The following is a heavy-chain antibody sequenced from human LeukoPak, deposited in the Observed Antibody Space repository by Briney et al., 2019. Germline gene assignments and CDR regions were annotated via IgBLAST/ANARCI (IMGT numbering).Heavy chain of an antibody. CDR2: INHSGST. V-gene: IGHV4-34*01. CDR1: GGSFSGYY. J-gene: IGHJ5*02. D-gene: IGHD2/OR15-2a*01. CDR3: ARESFLRTIWFDP. Sequence: SETLSLTCAVYGGSFSGYYWSWIRQPPGKGLEWIGEINHSGSTNYNPSLKSRVTISVDTSKNQFSLKLSSVTAADTAVYYCARESFLRTIWFDPWGQGTLVTVSS.